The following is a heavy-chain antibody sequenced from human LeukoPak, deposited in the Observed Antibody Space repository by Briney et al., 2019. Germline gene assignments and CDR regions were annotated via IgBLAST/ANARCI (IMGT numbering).Heavy chain of an antibody. V-gene: IGHV5-51*01. D-gene: IGHD6-6*01. J-gene: IGHJ3*02. CDR1: GYSFTSYW. CDR3: ARPPAKYSSSTVAFDI. Sequence: KHGESLKISCKGSGYSFTSYWIGWVRQMPGKGLEWMGIIYPGDSDTRYSPSFQGQVTISADKSISTAYLQWSSLKASDTAMYYCARPPAKYSSSTVAFDIWGQGTMVTVSS. CDR2: IYPGDSDT.